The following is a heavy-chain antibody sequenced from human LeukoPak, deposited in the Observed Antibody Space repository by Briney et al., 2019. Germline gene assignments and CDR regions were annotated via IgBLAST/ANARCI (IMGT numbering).Heavy chain of an antibody. J-gene: IGHJ5*02. CDR1: GFTFSIYA. CDR2: ISGSGSST. D-gene: IGHD5-18*01. CDR3: AKMDGYSYAGS. V-gene: IGHV3-23*01. Sequence: GGSLRLSCAASGFTFSIYAISWVRQAPGKGLESVSAISGSGSSTYYADSVKGRFTISRDNSKNTLYLQMNSLRAEDTAVYYCAKMDGYSYAGSWGQGTLVTVSS.